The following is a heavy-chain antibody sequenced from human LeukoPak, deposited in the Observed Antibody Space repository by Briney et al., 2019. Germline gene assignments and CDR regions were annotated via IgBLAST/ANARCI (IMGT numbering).Heavy chain of an antibody. Sequence: GGSLRLSCAASGFTFSNYAMEWVRQAPGKGLEWVSALSSTSINIYYADSVKGRFTISRDNAKNSLYLQMNSLRAEDTAVYYCARLSMTSYGKYYFEYWGQGTLVTVSS. CDR1: GFTFSNYA. CDR3: ARLSMTSYGKYYFEY. CDR2: LSSTSINI. D-gene: IGHD3-10*01. V-gene: IGHV3-21*01. J-gene: IGHJ4*02.